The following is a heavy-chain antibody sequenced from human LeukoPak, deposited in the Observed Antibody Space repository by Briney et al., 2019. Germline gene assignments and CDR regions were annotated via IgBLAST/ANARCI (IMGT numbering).Heavy chain of an antibody. D-gene: IGHD6-19*01. CDR1: GFTFSSYG. CDR3: ANPNYSSGWPLDY. CDR2: ISYDGSNK. V-gene: IGHV3-30*18. Sequence: PGGSLRLSCAASGFTFSSYGMHWVRQAPGKGLEWVAVISYDGSNKYYADPVKGRFTISRDNSKNTLYLQMNSLRAEDTAVYYCANPNYSSGWPLDYWGQGTLVTVSS. J-gene: IGHJ4*02.